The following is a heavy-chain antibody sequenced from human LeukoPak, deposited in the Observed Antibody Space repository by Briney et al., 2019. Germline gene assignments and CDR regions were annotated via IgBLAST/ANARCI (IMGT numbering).Heavy chain of an antibody. D-gene: IGHD4-17*01. V-gene: IGHV3-23*01. Sequence: PGGSLRLSCAASGFTFIDSAMSWARQALGRGLEWVCAISGSGSSTYYADSVKGRFTISRDISKNAVYLQMNSLRAEDTAVYYCARDSYGDANFDSWGQGTLVTVSS. J-gene: IGHJ4*02. CDR2: ISGSGSST. CDR3: ARDSYGDANFDS. CDR1: GFTFIDSA.